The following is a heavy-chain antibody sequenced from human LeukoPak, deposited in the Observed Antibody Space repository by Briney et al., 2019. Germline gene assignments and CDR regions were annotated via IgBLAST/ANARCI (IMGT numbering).Heavy chain of an antibody. V-gene: IGHV4-31*03. CDR1: GASISSGGYY. CDR2: IYYSGST. J-gene: IGHJ5*02. Sequence: PSETLSLTCTVSGASISSGGYYWSWLRQHPWKGLEWIVYIYYSGSTYYKRSLKCRVTISVDTSKNQFSLKLSSVTAADTAVYYCAREVDSSGYQAWGQGTLVTVSS. D-gene: IGHD3-22*01. CDR3: AREVDSSGYQA.